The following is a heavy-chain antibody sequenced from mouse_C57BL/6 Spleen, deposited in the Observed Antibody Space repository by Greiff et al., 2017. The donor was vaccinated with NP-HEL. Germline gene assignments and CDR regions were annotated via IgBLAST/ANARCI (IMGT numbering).Heavy chain of an antibody. Sequence: EVQLVESGGGLVQPKGSLKLSCAASGFTFNTYAMHWVRQAPGKGLEWVARIRSKSSNYATYYADSVKDRFTISRDDSQSMLYLQMNNLKTEDTAMYYCVRGDYYGSSVWYFDVWGTGTTVTVSS. V-gene: IGHV10-3*01. CDR2: IRSKSSNYAT. D-gene: IGHD1-1*01. J-gene: IGHJ1*03. CDR1: GFTFNTYA. CDR3: VRGDYYGSSVWYFDV.